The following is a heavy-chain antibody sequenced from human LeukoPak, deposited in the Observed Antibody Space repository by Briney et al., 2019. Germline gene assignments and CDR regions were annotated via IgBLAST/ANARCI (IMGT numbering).Heavy chain of an antibody. CDR1: GGSISSYY. CDR3: ARDRTAVTYNWFDP. D-gene: IGHD4-17*01. CDR2: IYTSGST. Sequence: SETLSLTCTVSGGSISSYYWSWIRQPAGKGLEWIGRIYTSGSTNYNPSLKSRVTMSVDTSTNQFSLKLSSVTAADTAVYYCARDRTAVTYNWFDPWGQGTLVTVSS. J-gene: IGHJ5*02. V-gene: IGHV4-4*07.